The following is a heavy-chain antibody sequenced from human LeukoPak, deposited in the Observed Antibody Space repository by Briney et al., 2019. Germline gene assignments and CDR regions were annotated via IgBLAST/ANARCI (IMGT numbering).Heavy chain of an antibody. V-gene: IGHV4-61*02. Sequence: SQTLSLTCTVSGGSISSGSYYWSWIRQPAGKGLGWIGRIYTSGSTNYNPSLKSRVTISVDTSKNQFSLKLSSVTAADTAVYYCARAYYDFWSGYLGPPGWFDPWGQGTLVTVSS. CDR1: GGSISSGSYY. J-gene: IGHJ5*02. CDR3: ARAYYDFWSGYLGPPGWFDP. D-gene: IGHD3-3*01. CDR2: IYTSGST.